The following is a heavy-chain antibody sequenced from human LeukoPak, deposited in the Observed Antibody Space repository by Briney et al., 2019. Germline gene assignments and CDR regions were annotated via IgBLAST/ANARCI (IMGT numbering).Heavy chain of an antibody. J-gene: IGHJ4*02. CDR3: ARSLIWFGEFSSPYCFDY. D-gene: IGHD3-10*01. CDR2: IYYSGST. CDR1: GGSISSGDYY. Sequence: PLETLSLTCTVSGGSISSGDYYWRWIRQPPGKGLEWIGYIYYSGSTYYNPSLKSRVTISVDTSKNQFSLKLSSVTAADTAVYYCARSLIWFGEFSSPYCFDYWGQGTLVTVSS. V-gene: IGHV4-30-4*08.